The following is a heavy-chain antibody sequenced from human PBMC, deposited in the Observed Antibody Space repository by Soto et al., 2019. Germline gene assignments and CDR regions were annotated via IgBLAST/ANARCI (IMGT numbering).Heavy chain of an antibody. V-gene: IGHV4-59*01. D-gene: IGHD2-8*01. CDR1: GGSISSYY. Sequence: QVQLQESGPGLVKPSETLSLTCTVSGGSISSYYWNWIRQPPGKGLDWIGYIHYSRSTNYNPSLKSRVTISVDTSKNQFSLKLNSVTAADTAVYYCARFNGNWFDPWGQGTLVTVSS. CDR2: IHYSRST. J-gene: IGHJ5*02. CDR3: ARFNGNWFDP.